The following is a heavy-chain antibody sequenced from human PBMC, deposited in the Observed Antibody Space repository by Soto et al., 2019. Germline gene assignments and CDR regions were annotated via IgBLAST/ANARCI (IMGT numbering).Heavy chain of an antibody. CDR2: IYYSGNT. J-gene: IGHJ2*01. V-gene: IGHV4-31*03. D-gene: IGHD3-10*01. Sequence: SETLSLTCTVSGGSISSGGYYWSWIRQHPGKGLEWIGYIYYSGNTYYNPSLKSRVTISVDTSKNQFSLKLNSVTAADTAVYDCASPLYYYWYFDRWGRGNLVTVSS. CDR1: GGSISSGGYY. CDR3: ASPLYYYWYFDR.